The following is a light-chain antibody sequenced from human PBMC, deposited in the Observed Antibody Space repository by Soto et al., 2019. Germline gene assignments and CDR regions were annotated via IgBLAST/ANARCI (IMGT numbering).Light chain of an antibody. J-gene: IGKJ5*01. CDR1: QSISSW. CDR3: QQYDNLPIT. Sequence: EIQMTQSPSNLSASVGNRVTSTCRASQSISSWLAWYQQKPGKAPKLLIYKASSLESGVPSRFSGSGSGTEFTLTISSLQPDEFATYYCQQYDNLPITVGQGTRLEIK. V-gene: IGKV1-5*03. CDR2: KAS.